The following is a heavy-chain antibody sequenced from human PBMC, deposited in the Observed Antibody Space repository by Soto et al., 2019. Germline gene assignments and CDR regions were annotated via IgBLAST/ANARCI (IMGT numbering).Heavy chain of an antibody. CDR2: INWNGGST. Sequence: GGSLRLSCAASGFTFDDYGMSWVRQAPGKGLEWVSGINWNGGSTGYADSVKGRFTISRDNAKNSLYLQMNSLRAEDTALYYCARLRDDYGDYDLDYWGQGTLVTVSS. D-gene: IGHD4-17*01. J-gene: IGHJ4*02. V-gene: IGHV3-20*04. CDR3: ARLRDDYGDYDLDY. CDR1: GFTFDDYG.